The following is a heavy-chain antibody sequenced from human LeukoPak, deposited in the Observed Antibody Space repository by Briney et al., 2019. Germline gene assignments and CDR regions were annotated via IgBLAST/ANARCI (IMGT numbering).Heavy chain of an antibody. CDR3: AREGTVTTPDY. CDR2: INHSGST. CDR1: GGSISGYY. D-gene: IGHD4-17*01. J-gene: IGHJ4*02. V-gene: IGHV4-34*01. Sequence: SETLSLTCAVYGGSISGYYWSWIRQPPGKGLEWIGEINHSGSTNYNPSLKSRVTISVDTSKNQFSLKLSSVTAADTAVYYCAREGTVTTPDYWGQGTLVTVSS.